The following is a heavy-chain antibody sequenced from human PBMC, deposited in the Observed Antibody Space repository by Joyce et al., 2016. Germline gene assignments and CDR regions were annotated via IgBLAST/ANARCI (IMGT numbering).Heavy chain of an antibody. V-gene: IGHV3-43*01. Sequence: EVQLVDSGGVVVQPGGSLRLSCAASGFIFDDYTMFWVRPTPGKCLELVSLITWDAGSIYYGDSVKDRFTISRDNSKNSLFLQINSLKTEDTALYYCAKDKYMRSSRESHFHHWGQGTPVIVSS. CDR2: ITWDAGSI. CDR1: GFIFDDYT. D-gene: IGHD6-6*01. J-gene: IGHJ1*01. CDR3: AKDKYMRSSRESHFHH.